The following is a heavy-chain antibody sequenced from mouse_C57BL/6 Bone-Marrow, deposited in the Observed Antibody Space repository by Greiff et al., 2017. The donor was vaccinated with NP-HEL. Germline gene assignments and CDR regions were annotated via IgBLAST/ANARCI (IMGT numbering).Heavy chain of an antibody. D-gene: IGHD3-2*02. V-gene: IGHV1-18*01. J-gene: IGHJ3*01. CDR1: GYTFTDYN. CDR3: ARKDSSGYVWFAY. CDR2: INPNNGGT. Sequence: VHVKQSGPELVKPGASVKIPCKASGYTFTDYNMDWVKQSHGKSLEWIGDINPNNGGTIYNQKFKGKATLTVDKSSSTAYMELRSLTSEDTAVYYCARKDSSGYVWFAYWGQGTLVTVSA.